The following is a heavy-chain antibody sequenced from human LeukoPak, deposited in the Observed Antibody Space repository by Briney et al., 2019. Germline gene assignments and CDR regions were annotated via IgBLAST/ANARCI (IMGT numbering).Heavy chain of an antibody. CDR3: AKAGAAIRVQFLSGSGLDDCGEGAHVADS. CDR1: GFTFSSYA. CDR2: ISGSGGST. J-gene: IGHJ5*01. D-gene: IGHD5-18*01. Sequence: GGSLRLSCAASGFTFSSYAMSWVRQAPGKGLEWVSAISGSGGSTYYADSVKGRFTISRDHSKNTLYLQMNSLRAEDTAVYYGAKAGAAIRVQFLSGSGLDDCGEGAHVADS. V-gene: IGHV3-23*01.